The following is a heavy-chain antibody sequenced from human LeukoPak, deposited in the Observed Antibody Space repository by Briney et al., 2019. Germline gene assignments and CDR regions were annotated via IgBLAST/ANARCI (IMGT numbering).Heavy chain of an antibody. CDR2: ISSSGSTI. CDR3: AGDSSGYYYAFDI. Sequence: AGGSLRLSCAASGFTFSDYYMSWIRQAPGKGLEWVSYISSSGSTIYYADSVKGRFTISRDNAKNSLYLQMNSLGAEDTAVYYCAGDSSGYYYAFDIWGQGTMVTVSS. J-gene: IGHJ3*02. D-gene: IGHD3-22*01. CDR1: GFTFSDYY. V-gene: IGHV3-11*01.